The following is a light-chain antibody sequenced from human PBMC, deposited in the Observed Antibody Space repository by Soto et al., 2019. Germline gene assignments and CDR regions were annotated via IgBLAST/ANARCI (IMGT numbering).Light chain of an antibody. CDR1: SSNIGNNY. Sequence: QSVLTQPPSVSAAPGQKDTISCSGSSSNIGNNYIPWNQHPPETPPNLLIYDNNKRPAGIPDRFSGSKSGTSATLGITGFQTGEEADYSCGTWDSSLGDVVFGGGTKVPVL. CDR3: GTWDSSLGDVV. V-gene: IGLV1-51*01. J-gene: IGLJ2*01. CDR2: DNN.